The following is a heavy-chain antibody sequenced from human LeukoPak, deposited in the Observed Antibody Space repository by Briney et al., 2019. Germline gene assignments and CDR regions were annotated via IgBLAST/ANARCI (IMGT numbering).Heavy chain of an antibody. CDR2: IHSSGIT. CDR3: ARDAPPYFYYMDV. CDR1: GGSISDYY. J-gene: IGHJ6*03. Sequence: PSETLSLTCTVSGGSISDYYWSWIRQPAGRGLEWIGRIHSSGITNYNPSLMSRLTMSVDTSNNQVSLKLTSVSAADTAVYYCARDAPPYFYYMDVWGKGTTVTVSS. V-gene: IGHV4-4*07.